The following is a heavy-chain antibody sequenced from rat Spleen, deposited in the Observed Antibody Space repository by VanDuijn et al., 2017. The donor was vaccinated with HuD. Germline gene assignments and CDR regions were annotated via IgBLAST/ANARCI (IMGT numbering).Heavy chain of an antibody. CDR1: GFTFSDYA. CDR2: IIFDGSDT. V-gene: IGHV5S10*01. CDR3: ARDIAAIDYFDY. Sequence: EVQLVESGGGLVQPGNSLKLSCAASGFTFSDYAMAWVRQSPKRGLEWVATIIFDGSDTYYRDPVKGRFTISRDNAKSTLYLQMDSLRSEDTATYYCARDIAAIDYFDYWGQGVMVTVSS. D-gene: IGHD1-2*01. J-gene: IGHJ2*01.